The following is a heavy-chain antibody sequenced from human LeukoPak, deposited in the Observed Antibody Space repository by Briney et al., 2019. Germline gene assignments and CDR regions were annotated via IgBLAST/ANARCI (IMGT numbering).Heavy chain of an antibody. CDR1: GGSISSGGYY. Sequence: SETLSLTCIVSGGSISSGGYYWSWTRQHSGKGLEWIGYIYYSGSTYYNPSLKSRVTISVDTSKNQFSLKVSSVTAADTAVYYCARWVATTGGFDYWGQGTLVTVSS. V-gene: IGHV4-31*03. D-gene: IGHD5-12*01. CDR3: ARWVATTGGFDY. CDR2: IYYSGST. J-gene: IGHJ4*02.